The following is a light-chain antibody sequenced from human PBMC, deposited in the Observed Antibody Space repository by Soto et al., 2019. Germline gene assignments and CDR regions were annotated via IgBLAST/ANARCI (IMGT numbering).Light chain of an antibody. CDR3: QQRFNWPVT. J-gene: IGKJ1*01. CDR2: DAS. V-gene: IGKV3-11*01. Sequence: DIVLTQSPATLSLSPGERATLSCRASQNIGNSVAWYQQRPGQAPRLLIYDASSRAAGTPDRFSGSGSATDFTLTISSLDPEDFTVYYCQQRFNWPVTFGQGTKVDIK. CDR1: QNIGNS.